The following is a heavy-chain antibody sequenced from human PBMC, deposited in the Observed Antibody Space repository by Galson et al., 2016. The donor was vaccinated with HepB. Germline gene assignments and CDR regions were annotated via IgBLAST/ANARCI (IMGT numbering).Heavy chain of an antibody. CDR2: FYFGST. CDR3: ARQIPIGAPSD. J-gene: IGHJ4*02. CDR1: GASVMTHY. V-gene: IGHV4-59*02. D-gene: IGHD3-3*01. Sequence: ETLSLTCSVSGASVMTHYWSWVRQPPGKGLEWIGYFYFGSTNYNPSLKSRVTISVDTSKNQVPLNLSSVTAADTAVYYCARQIPIGAPSDWGQGTLATVSP.